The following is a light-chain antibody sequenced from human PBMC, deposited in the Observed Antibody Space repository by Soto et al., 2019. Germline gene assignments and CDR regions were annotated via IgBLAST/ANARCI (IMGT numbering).Light chain of an antibody. CDR2: GVS. CDR3: MQSIQTLRT. CDR1: QSLLHSDVETY. V-gene: IGKV2D-29*01. J-gene: IGKJ1*01. Sequence: DILLNQTPLSLSVTPGQPASISCKSSQSLLHSDVETYLYWFLQKLGQPPKLLIYGVSNRFSGVPDRFSGSGSGTDFTLKISRVEAEDVGVYYCMQSIQTLRTFGQGTKVDI.